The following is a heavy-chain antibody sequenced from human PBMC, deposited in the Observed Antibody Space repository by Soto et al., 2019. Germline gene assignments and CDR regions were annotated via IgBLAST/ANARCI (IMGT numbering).Heavy chain of an antibody. J-gene: IGHJ4*02. CDR1: GGTFSSYT. CDR2: IIPILGIA. V-gene: IGHV1-69*04. Sequence: SVKVSCKASGGTFSSYTISWVRQAPGQGLEWMGRIIPILGIANYAQKFQGRVTITADKSSSTAYMELSSLRSEDTAVYYCARDTSSMVRGVPFDYWGQGTLVTVSS. D-gene: IGHD3-10*01. CDR3: ARDTSSMVRGVPFDY.